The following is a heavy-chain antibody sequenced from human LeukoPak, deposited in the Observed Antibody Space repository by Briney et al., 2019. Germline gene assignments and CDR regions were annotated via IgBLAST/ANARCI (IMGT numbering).Heavy chain of an antibody. D-gene: IGHD6-19*01. Sequence: PSETLLLTCAVYGGSFSGYYWSWIRQPPGKGLEWIGEINHSGSTNYNPSLKSRVTISVDTSKNQFSLKLSSVTAADTAVYYCVRVSSGWYRYYYYGMDVWGQGTTVTVSS. CDR1: GGSFSGYY. J-gene: IGHJ6*02. CDR2: INHSGST. CDR3: VRVSSGWYRYYYYGMDV. V-gene: IGHV4-34*01.